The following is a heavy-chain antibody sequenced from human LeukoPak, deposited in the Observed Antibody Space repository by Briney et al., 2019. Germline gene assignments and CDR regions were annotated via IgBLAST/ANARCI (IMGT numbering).Heavy chain of an antibody. CDR1: GYTFTGYY. J-gene: IGHJ4*02. Sequence: RASVEVSCKASGYTFTGYYMHWVRQAPGQGLEWMGWINPNSGGTNYAQKFQGRVTMTRDTSISTAYMELSRLRSDDTAVYYCARVSVYYYDSSGYGPFDYWGQGTLVTVSS. D-gene: IGHD3-22*01. CDR3: ARVSVYYYDSSGYGPFDY. CDR2: INPNSGGT. V-gene: IGHV1-2*02.